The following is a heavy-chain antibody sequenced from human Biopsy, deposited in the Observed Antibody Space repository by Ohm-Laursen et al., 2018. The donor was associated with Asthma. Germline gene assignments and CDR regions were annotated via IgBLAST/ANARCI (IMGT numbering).Heavy chain of an antibody. CDR1: GASMTTSNF. D-gene: IGHD6-19*01. J-gene: IGHJ5*02. CDR3: ARHWSGNGWADVHNWFDP. Sequence: SDTLSLTWTVSGASMTTSNFWAWIRQPPGRGLEWLGSVYYSGDSFYSTSLMSRLTMSVDTSRSQFSLRLTSVTAADTGVYYCARHWSGNGWADVHNWFDPWGPGTVVTVSS. V-gene: IGHV4-39*01. CDR2: VYYSGDS.